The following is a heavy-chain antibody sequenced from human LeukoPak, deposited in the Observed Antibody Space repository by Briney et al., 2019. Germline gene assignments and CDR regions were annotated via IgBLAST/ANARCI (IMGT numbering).Heavy chain of an antibody. CDR3: ARHLMTTVVTPYYWYFDL. V-gene: IGHV4-59*08. CDR1: GGSISNYY. Sequence: SETLSLTCTVSGGSISNYYWSWIRQPPGKGLEWIGYIYYSGSTNYNPSLKSRVTISVDTSKNQFSLKLSSVTAADTAVYYCARHLMTTVVTPYYWYFDLWGRGTLVTVSS. D-gene: IGHD4-23*01. J-gene: IGHJ2*01. CDR2: IYYSGST.